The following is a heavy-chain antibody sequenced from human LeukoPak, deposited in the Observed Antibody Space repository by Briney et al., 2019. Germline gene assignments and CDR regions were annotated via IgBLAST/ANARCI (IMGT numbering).Heavy chain of an antibody. CDR2: INPSGGST. CDR3: ARVLSYCSSTSCYRAYGY. D-gene: IGHD2-2*01. J-gene: IGHJ4*02. Sequence: ASVKVSCKASGYTFTSYYMHWVRPAPGQGLEWMGIINPSGGSTSYAQKFQGRVTMTRDTSTSTVYMELSSLRSEDTAVYYCARVLSYCSSTSCYRAYGYWGQGTLVTVSS. V-gene: IGHV1-46*01. CDR1: GYTFTSYY.